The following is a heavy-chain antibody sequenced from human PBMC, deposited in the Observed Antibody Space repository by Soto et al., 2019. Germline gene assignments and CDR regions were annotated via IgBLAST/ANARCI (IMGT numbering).Heavy chain of an antibody. CDR3: ARDRGGYNRRNYNHGMDV. Sequence: QVQLVESGGGVVQPGGSLRLSCVASGFTFSDYYMTWIRQAPGKGLEWVSYITSSSSDTNYAESVKGRFTISRDNARNSLYLQMNSLRVEDTAVYYCARDRGGYNRRNYNHGMDVWGQGTTVTVSS. V-gene: IGHV3-11*06. CDR2: ITSSSSDT. J-gene: IGHJ6*02. CDR1: GFTFSDYY. D-gene: IGHD5-12*01.